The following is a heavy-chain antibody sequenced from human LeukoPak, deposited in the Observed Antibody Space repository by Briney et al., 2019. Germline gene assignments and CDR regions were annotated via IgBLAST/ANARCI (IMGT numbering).Heavy chain of an antibody. J-gene: IGHJ6*03. CDR2: IYTSGST. CDR3: ARVAPSDSYYMDV. V-gene: IGHV4-61*02. Sequence: SETLSLTCTVSGGSISSGSYYWSWIRQPAGKGLEWIGRIYTSGSTNYNPSLKSRVTISVDTSKNQFSLKLSSVTAADTAVYYCARVAPSDSYYMDVWGKGTTVTVSS. D-gene: IGHD3-3*02. CDR1: GGSISSGSYY.